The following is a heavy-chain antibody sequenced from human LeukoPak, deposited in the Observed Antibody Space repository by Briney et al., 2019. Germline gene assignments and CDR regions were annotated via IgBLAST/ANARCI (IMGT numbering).Heavy chain of an antibody. V-gene: IGHV1-2*02. CDR3: ARAELWYSSSPHDY. Sequence: ASVKVSCKASGYTFTGYYMHWVRQAPGQGLEWMGWINPNSGGTNYAQKFQGRVTMTRDTSISTAYMELSRPRSDDTAVYYCARAELWYSSSPHDYWGQGTLVTVSS. D-gene: IGHD6-6*01. CDR2: INPNSGGT. J-gene: IGHJ4*02. CDR1: GYTFTGYY.